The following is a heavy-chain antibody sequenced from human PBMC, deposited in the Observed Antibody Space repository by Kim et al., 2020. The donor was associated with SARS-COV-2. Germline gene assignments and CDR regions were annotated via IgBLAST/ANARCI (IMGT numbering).Heavy chain of an antibody. J-gene: IGHJ5*02. V-gene: IGHV5-51*01. CDR2: IYPGDSDT. CDR1: GYSFTTYW. D-gene: IGHD3-16*01. CDR3: ARFGHTGEPIIPLRGVMKGWFDP. Sequence: GESLKISCKTSGYSFTTYWIGWVRQMPGKGLEWMGIIYPGDSDTRYSPSFQGQVTISVDKSINTAYLRWSSLKASDTAMYYCARFGHTGEPIIPLRGVMKGWFDPWGQGTLVTVSS.